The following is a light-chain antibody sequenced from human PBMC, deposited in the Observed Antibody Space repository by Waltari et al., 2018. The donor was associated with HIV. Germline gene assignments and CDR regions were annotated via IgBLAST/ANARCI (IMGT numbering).Light chain of an antibody. Sequence: TISCTGSSSNIGAGYDVHWYQQLPGTAPKLLIYGNSNRPSGVPDRFSGSKSGTSASLAITGLQAEDEADYYCQSYDSSLSVVFGGGTKLTVL. V-gene: IGLV1-40*01. CDR2: GNS. CDR1: SSNIGAGYD. J-gene: IGLJ2*01. CDR3: QSYDSSLSVV.